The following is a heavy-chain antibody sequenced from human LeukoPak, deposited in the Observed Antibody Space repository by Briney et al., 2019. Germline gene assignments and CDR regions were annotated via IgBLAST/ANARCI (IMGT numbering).Heavy chain of an antibody. V-gene: IGHV4-34*01. CDR3: ARGKRYCSSTSCYPPGSYYFDY. J-gene: IGHJ4*02. CDR1: GGSFSGYY. CDR2: INHSGST. D-gene: IGHD2-2*01. Sequence: PSETLSLTCAVYGGSFSGYYWSWIRQPPGKGLEWIGEINHSGSTNYNPSLKSRVTISVDTSKNQFSLKLSSVTAADTAVYYCARGKRYCSSTSCYPPGSYYFDYWGQGTLVTVSS.